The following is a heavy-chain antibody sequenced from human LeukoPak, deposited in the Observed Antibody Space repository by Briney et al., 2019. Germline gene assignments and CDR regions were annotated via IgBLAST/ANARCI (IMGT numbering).Heavy chain of an antibody. CDR3: ARGHITMVRGVDY. CDR2: IYYSGST. J-gene: IGHJ4*02. Sequence: PGGSLRLSCAASGFTFSSYSMNWIRQPPGKGLEWIGSIYYSGSTYYNPSLKSRVTISVDTSKNQFSLKLSSVTAADTAVYYCARGHITMVRGVDYWGQGTLVTVSS. V-gene: IGHV4-39*07. CDR1: GFTFSSYS. D-gene: IGHD3-10*01.